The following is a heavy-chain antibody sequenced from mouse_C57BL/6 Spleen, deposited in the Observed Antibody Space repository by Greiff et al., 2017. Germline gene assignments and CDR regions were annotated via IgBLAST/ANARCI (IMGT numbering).Heavy chain of an antibody. CDR1: GYTFTSYW. CDR3: SLDYYGSSSWFAY. CDR2: IHPNSGST. D-gene: IGHD1-1*01. V-gene: IGHV1-64*01. J-gene: IGHJ3*01. Sequence: QVHVKQPGAELVKPGASVKLSCKASGYTFTSYWMHWVKQRPGQGLEWIGMIHPNSGSTNYNEKFKSKATLTVDKSSSTAYMQLSSLTSEDSAVYYCSLDYYGSSSWFAYWGQGTLVTVSA.